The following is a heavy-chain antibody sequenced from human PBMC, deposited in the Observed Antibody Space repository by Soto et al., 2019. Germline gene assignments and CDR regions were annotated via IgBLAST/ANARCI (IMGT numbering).Heavy chain of an antibody. CDR3: AGIKYSSSSSPINWFDP. D-gene: IGHD6-6*01. V-gene: IGHV3-53*02. J-gene: IGHJ5*02. CDR2: IYSGGST. CDR1: GFTVSSNY. Sequence: EVQLVETGGGLIQPGGSLRLSCAASGFTVSSNYMSWVRQAPGKGLEWVSVIYSGGSTYYADSVKGRFTISRDNSKNTLYLQRNSLRAEDTAVYYCAGIKYSSSSSPINWFDPWGQGTLVTVSS.